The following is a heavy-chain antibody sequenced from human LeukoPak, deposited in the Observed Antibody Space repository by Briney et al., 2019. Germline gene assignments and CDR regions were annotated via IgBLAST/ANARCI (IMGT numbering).Heavy chain of an antibody. D-gene: IGHD1-26*01. J-gene: IGHJ4*02. CDR1: GGSFSGYY. CDR2: ISHSGSP. V-gene: IGHV4-34*01. Sequence: ETLSLTCAVYGGSFSGYYWSWIRQPPGKGLEWIGEISHSGSPNYNPSLKSRVTISVDTSKNQLSLKLTSVTAVDTAVYYCARGVGPTTAQSTFDYWGQGTLVTVSS. CDR3: ARGVGPTTAQSTFDY.